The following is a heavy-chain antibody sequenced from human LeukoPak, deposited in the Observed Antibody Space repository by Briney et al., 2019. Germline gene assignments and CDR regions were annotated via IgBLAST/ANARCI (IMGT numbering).Heavy chain of an antibody. Sequence: PSETLSLTCTVSGGSISSYYWSWIRQPPGKGLEWIGYIYYSGSTYYNPSLKSRVTISVDTSKNQFSLKLSSVTAADTAVYYCARTTTILGVGMDVWGQGTTVTVSS. V-gene: IGHV4-59*06. CDR3: ARTTTILGVGMDV. CDR1: GGSISSYY. D-gene: IGHD3-3*01. J-gene: IGHJ6*02. CDR2: IYYSGST.